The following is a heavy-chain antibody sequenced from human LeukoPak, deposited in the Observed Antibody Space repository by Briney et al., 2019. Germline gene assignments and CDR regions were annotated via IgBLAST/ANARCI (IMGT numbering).Heavy chain of an antibody. J-gene: IGHJ4*02. CDR2: MYYSGST. CDR1: GGPISSYY. Sequence: PSETLSLTCTVSGGPISSYYWIWIRQPPGRALEGIGYMYYSGSTNYNPSLKSRVTISVDTSKNQFSLKLTSVTAADTAVYYCARGDNYGLTYFFDYWGQGTLVTVSS. V-gene: IGHV4-59*01. D-gene: IGHD5-24*01. CDR3: ARGDNYGLTYFFDY.